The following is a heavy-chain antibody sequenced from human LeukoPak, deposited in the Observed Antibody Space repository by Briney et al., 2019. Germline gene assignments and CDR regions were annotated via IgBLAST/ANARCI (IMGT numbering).Heavy chain of an antibody. CDR3: VRGSGWVDS. CDR1: GYSISSGYY. D-gene: IGHD6-19*01. V-gene: IGHV4-38-2*01. CDR2: IYHSGST. J-gene: IGHJ5*01. Sequence: PSETLSLTCAVSGYSISSGYYWGWIRQPPGEGLEWIGSIYHSGSTYYNPSLKSRVTISVDTSKNQFSLKLSSVTAADTAMYYCVRGSGWVDSWGQGTLVTVS.